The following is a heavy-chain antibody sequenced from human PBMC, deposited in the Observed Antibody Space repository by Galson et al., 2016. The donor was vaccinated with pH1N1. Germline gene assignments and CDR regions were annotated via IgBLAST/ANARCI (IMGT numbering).Heavy chain of an antibody. CDR3: SRNAIGYCYVTTCNVDL. CDR2: IRTKAYGGTA. CDR1: GFSIGDYH. D-gene: IGHD2-2*01. V-gene: IGHV3-49*03. Sequence: SLRLSCAASGFSIGDYHMNWFRQAPGRGLEWIGFIRTKAYGGTAEYAASVRGRFSISRDDSRGITFLQLNGLKTEDTAMYYCSRNAIGYCYVTTCNVDLWGQGTRVTVSS. J-gene: IGHJ5*02.